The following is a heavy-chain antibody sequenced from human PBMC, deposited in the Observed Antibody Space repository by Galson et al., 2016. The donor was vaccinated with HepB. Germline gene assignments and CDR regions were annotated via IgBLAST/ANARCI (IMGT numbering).Heavy chain of an antibody. CDR1: RFTFSSYG. CDR3: ARDQRWLQFGKDAFDL. V-gene: IGHV3-23*01. CDR2: LSPSGTST. Sequence: SLRLSCAASRFTFSSYGMSWVRQAPGKGLEWVSGLSPSGTSTHYADSVKGRFSISRDNSKTTLYLQMNSLRVEDTALYYCARDQRWLQFGKDAFDLWGQGTFVIVPS. J-gene: IGHJ3*01. D-gene: IGHD5-24*01.